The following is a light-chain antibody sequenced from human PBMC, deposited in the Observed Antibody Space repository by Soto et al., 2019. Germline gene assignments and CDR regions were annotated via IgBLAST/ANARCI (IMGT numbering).Light chain of an antibody. CDR3: QQYGTSRS. J-gene: IGKJ1*01. CDR1: QSVSSSY. V-gene: IGKV3-20*01. Sequence: EIVLTQSPGTLSLSPGERATRSCRASQSVSSSYLAWYQQKPGQAPRLLIYAASSRATGIPDRFSGSGSGTDFTLTISRLEPEDFAVYYCQQYGTSRSFGQGTKVEIK. CDR2: AAS.